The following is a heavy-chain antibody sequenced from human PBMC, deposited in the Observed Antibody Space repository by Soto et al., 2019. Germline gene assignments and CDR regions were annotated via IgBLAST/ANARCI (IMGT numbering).Heavy chain of an antibody. J-gene: IGHJ3*02. CDR3: AKESYYDFWSSYYNSAFDI. Sequence: EVQLLESGGGLVQPGGSLRLSCAASGFTFSSYAMSWVRQAPGKGLEWVSAISGSGGSTYYAYSVKGRFTISRDNSKNTLYLQMNSLRAEDTAVYYCAKESYYDFWSSYYNSAFDIWGQGKMVTVAS. CDR2: ISGSGGST. V-gene: IGHV3-23*01. CDR1: GFTFSSYA. D-gene: IGHD3-3*01.